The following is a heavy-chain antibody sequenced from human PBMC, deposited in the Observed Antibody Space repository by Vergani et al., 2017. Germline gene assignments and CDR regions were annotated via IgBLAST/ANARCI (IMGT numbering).Heavy chain of an antibody. V-gene: IGHV4-34*01. CDR2: INHSGST. D-gene: IGHD2-15*01. CDR1: GGSFSGYY. J-gene: IGHJ4*02. Sequence: QVQLQQWGAGLLKPSETLSLTCAVYGGSFSGYYWSWIRQPPGKGLEWIGEINHSGSTNYNPSLKSRVTISVDTSKNQFSLKLSSVTAADTAVYYCARAGDCSGGSCVGYGGQGTLVTVAS. CDR3: ARAGDCSGGSCVGY.